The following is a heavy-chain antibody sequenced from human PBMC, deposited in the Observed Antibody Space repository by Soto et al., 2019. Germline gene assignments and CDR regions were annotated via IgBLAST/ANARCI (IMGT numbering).Heavy chain of an antibody. D-gene: IGHD3-3*01. CDR2: ISGSGGST. Sequence: GSLRLSCAASGFTFSSYAMSWVRQAPGKGLEWVSAISGSGGSTYYADSVKGRFTISRDNSKNTLYLQMNSLRAEDTAVYCCAKDNYDFWSLDANYYYGMDVWGQGTTVTVSS. V-gene: IGHV3-23*01. CDR3: AKDNYDFWSLDANYYYGMDV. CDR1: GFTFSSYA. J-gene: IGHJ6*02.